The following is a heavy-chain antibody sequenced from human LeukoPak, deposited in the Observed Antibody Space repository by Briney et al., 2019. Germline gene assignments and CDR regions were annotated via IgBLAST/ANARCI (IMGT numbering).Heavy chain of an antibody. V-gene: IGHV3-66*01. D-gene: IGHD3-16*01. CDR2: IYSSNNT. CDR1: GFSVSITY. CDR3: ARDDDDEGPD. Sequence: GGSLRLSCTASGFSVSITYMSWLRQAPGKGLEWVSVIYSSNNTYYADSVKDRFIISRDNSKSTLYLQMNDLRAEDTAVYYCARDDDDEGPDWGQGTLVTVSS. J-gene: IGHJ4*02.